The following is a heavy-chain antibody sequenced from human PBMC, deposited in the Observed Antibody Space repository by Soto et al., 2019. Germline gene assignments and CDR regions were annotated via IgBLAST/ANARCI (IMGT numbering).Heavy chain of an antibody. CDR1: AGSISSGGYY. J-gene: IGHJ4*02. CDR3: ARRGYYYDSSGYYYVGYYFDY. Sequence: PSETLSLTCTVSAGSISSGGYYWSWIRQHPGKGLEWMGYIYYSGSTYYNPSLKSLVTILVDTSKNQFSLKLSSVTAADTAVYYCARRGYYYDSSGYYYVGYYFDYWGQGTLVTVSS. V-gene: IGHV4-31*01. CDR2: IYYSGST. D-gene: IGHD3-22*01.